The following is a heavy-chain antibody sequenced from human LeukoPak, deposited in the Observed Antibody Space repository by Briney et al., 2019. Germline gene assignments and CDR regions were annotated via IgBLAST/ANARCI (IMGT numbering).Heavy chain of an antibody. J-gene: IGHJ4*02. CDR3: ARGNLFPAY. V-gene: IGHV3-11*01. CDR1: GFTFSDSY. Sequence: GGSLRLSCAASGFTFSDSYMSWIRQAPGKGLEWVSYISTGGSTIYYADSVKGRFTISRDNAKNSLYLQMNSLRAEDTAVYYCARGNLFPAYWGQGTLDTVSS. CDR2: ISTGGSTI.